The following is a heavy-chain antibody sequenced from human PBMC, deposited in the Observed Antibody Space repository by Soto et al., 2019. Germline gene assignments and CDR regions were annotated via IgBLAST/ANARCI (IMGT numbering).Heavy chain of an antibody. V-gene: IGHV3-49*03. CDR2: IRSKAYGGTT. CDR3: TRAYCTNGVCYIGPYFDY. D-gene: IGHD2-8*01. J-gene: IGHJ4*02. CDR1: GFTFGDYA. Sequence: PGGSLRLSCTASGFTFGDYAMSWFRRAPGKGLEWVGFIRSKAYGGTTEYAASVKGRFTISRDDSKSIAYLQMNSLKTEDTAVYYCTRAYCTNGVCYIGPYFDYWGQGTLVTVSS.